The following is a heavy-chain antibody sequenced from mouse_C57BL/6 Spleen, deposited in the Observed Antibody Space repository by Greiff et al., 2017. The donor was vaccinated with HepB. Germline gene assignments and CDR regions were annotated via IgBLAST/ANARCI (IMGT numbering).Heavy chain of an antibody. Sequence: VQLQQPGTELVKPGASVKLSCKASGYTFTSYWMHWVKQRPGQGLEWIGNINPSNGGTNYNEKFKSKATLTVDKSSSTDYMQLSSLTSEDSAVYYYARTYYGSSYNYAMGCWGQGTSVTVSS. V-gene: IGHV1-53*01. CDR3: ARTYYGSSYNYAMGC. CDR2: INPSNGGT. CDR1: GYTFTSYW. D-gene: IGHD1-1*01. J-gene: IGHJ4*01.